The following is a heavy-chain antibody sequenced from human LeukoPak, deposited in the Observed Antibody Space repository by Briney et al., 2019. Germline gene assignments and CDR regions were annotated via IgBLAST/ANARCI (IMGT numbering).Heavy chain of an antibody. CDR1: GSIFTNYW. CDR3: ARRTCSGGSCLDAFDI. D-gene: IGHD2-15*01. CDR2: IDPSDSYT. J-gene: IGHJ3*02. Sequence: GESLKISCKGSGSIFTNYWISWVRQMPGKGLEWMGRIDPSDSYTNYSPSFQGHVTISADKSISTAYLQWSSLKASDTAMYYCARRTCSGGSCLDAFDIWGQGTMVTVSS. V-gene: IGHV5-10-1*01.